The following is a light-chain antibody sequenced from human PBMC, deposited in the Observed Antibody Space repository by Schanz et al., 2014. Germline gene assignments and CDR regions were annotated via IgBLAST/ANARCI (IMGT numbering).Light chain of an antibody. J-gene: IGLJ3*02. CDR3: CSYAGSNNFGV. CDR2: DVI. CDR1: SSDIGGYNY. Sequence: QSALTQPRSVSGSPGQSVTISCSGTSSDIGGYNYVSWYQQYPGKGPKLVIYDVIKRPSGVPDRFSGSKSGNTASLTISGLQAEDEADYYCCSYAGSNNFGVFGGGTKLTVL. V-gene: IGLV2-11*01.